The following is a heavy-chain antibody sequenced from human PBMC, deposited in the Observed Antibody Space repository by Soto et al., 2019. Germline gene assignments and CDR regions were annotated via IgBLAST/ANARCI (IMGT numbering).Heavy chain of an antibody. CDR3: AKDFFGSTHLGMDV. CDR1: GFTFSSYG. Sequence: GGSLRLSCAASGFTFSSYGMHWVRQAPGKGLEWVAVISYDGSNKYYADSVKGRFTISRDNSKNTLYLQMNSLRAEDTAVYYCAKDFFGSTHLGMDVWGQGTTVTVSS. D-gene: IGHD2-2*01. CDR2: ISYDGSNK. J-gene: IGHJ6*02. V-gene: IGHV3-30*18.